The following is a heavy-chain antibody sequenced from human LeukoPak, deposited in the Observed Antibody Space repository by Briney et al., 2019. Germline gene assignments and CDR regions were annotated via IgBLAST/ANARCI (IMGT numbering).Heavy chain of an antibody. CDR3: ARAPGGSYYSFDYYYYMDV. J-gene: IGHJ6*03. V-gene: IGHV1-2*02. Sequence: ASVKVSCKASGYTFTGYYMHWVRQAPGQGLEWMGWINPNSGGTNYAQKFQGRVTMTRDTSISTAYMELSRLRSDDTAVYYCARAPGGSYYSFDYYYYMDVWGKGTTVTVSS. CDR2: INPNSGGT. D-gene: IGHD1-26*01. CDR1: GYTFTGYY.